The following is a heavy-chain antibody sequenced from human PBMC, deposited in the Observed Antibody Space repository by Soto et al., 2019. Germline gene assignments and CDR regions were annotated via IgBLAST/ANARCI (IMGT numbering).Heavy chain of an antibody. J-gene: IGHJ5*02. CDR3: ARDLPRIVGREGWFDP. CDR1: GGSISSGGYY. Sequence: SETLSLTCTVSGGSISSGGYYWSWIRQHPGKGLEWIGYIYYSGSTYYNPSLKSRVTISVDTSKNQFSLKLSSVTAADTAVYYCARDLPRIVGREGWFDPWGQGTLVTVS. V-gene: IGHV4-31*03. D-gene: IGHD3-22*01. CDR2: IYYSGST.